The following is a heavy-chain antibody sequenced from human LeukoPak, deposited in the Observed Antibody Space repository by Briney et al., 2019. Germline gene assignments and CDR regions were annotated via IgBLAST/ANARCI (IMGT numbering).Heavy chain of an antibody. CDR1: GYSFTSYW. Sequence: GESLKISCKGSGYSFTSYWIGWVRQMPGKGLEWMGIIYPGDSDTRYSPSFQGQATISADKSISTAYLQWSSLKASDTAVYYCARGVGCSSTSCYNYMDVWGKGTTVTVSS. CDR3: ARGVGCSSTSCYNYMDV. J-gene: IGHJ6*03. CDR2: IYPGDSDT. D-gene: IGHD2-2*02. V-gene: IGHV5-51*01.